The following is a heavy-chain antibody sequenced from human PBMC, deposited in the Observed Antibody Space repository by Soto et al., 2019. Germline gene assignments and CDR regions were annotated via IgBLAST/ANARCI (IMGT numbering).Heavy chain of an antibody. D-gene: IGHD6-13*01. CDR1: GDSISSGDYY. J-gene: IGHJ5*02. CDR3: ASLDSSSWYFATFDP. Sequence: SETLSLTCTVSGDSISSGDYYWSWVRQPPGKGLEWIGSIYYSGSTYYNPSLKSRVTISVDTSKNQFSLKVTSVTAADTAVYYCASLDSSSWYFATFDPWGQGTLVTVSS. CDR2: IYYSGST. V-gene: IGHV4-39*01.